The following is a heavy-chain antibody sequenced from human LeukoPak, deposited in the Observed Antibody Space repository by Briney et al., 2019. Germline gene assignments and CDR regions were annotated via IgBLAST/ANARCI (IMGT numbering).Heavy chain of an antibody. J-gene: IGHJ1*01. D-gene: IGHD3-22*01. Sequence: PGGSLRLSCAGSGFTFNNYAMSWVRQAPGKGLEWVSTVTGSGGSTYYADSVKGRFTVSRDNSKNTLYLQMNSLRAEDTAVYYCAKEGARGYDSSGYYYVEYLQHWGQGTLVTVSS. CDR2: VTGSGGST. V-gene: IGHV3-23*01. CDR1: GFTFNNYA. CDR3: AKEGARGYDSSGYYYVEYLQH.